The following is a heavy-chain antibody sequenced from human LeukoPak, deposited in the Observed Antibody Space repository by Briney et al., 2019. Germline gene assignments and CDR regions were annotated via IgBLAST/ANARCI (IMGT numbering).Heavy chain of an antibody. CDR3: ARNGPHDYGDYVLDY. CDR1: GGSISSYY. J-gene: IGHJ4*02. Sequence: SETLSLTCTVSGGSISSYYWSWIRQPPGKGLEWIGYIYYSGSTNYNPSLKSRVTISVDTSKNQFSLKLSSVTAADTAVYYCARNGPHDYGDYVLDYWGQGTLVTVSP. V-gene: IGHV4-59*01. D-gene: IGHD4-17*01. CDR2: IYYSGST.